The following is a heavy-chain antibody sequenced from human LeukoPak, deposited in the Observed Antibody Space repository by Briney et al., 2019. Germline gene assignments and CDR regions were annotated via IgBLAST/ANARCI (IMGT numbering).Heavy chain of an antibody. V-gene: IGHV1-2*02. D-gene: IGHD2-15*01. J-gene: IGHJ5*02. CDR2: INPNNGGT. CDR1: GYTFTGYF. CDR3: AREDCSGGSCSNWFDP. Sequence: ASVKVSCKASGYTFTGYFIHWVRQAPGQGLEWMGWINPNNGGTKYAQKFQDRVTMTRDTSISTAYMELSRLRSDDTAVYYCAREDCSGGSCSNWFDPWGQGTLVTVSS.